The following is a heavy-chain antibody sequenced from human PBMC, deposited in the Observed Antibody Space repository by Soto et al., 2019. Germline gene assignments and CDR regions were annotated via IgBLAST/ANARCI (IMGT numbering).Heavy chain of an antibody. J-gene: IGHJ5*02. D-gene: IGHD6-13*01. Sequence: SETLSLTCTVSGGSIGSSPCYWGWIRQPPGKGLEWIGTIYYTGTTYYSPSLKSRVTISVDTSKNQFSLRLSSVTAADTAVYYCACQDDSSWYNNWFDPWGQGTLVTVSS. CDR1: GGSIGSSPCY. CDR3: ACQDDSSWYNNWFDP. V-gene: IGHV4-39*01. CDR2: IYYTGTT.